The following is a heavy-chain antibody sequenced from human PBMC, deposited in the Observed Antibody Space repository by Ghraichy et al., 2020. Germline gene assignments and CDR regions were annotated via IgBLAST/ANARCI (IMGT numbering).Heavy chain of an antibody. CDR3: ARYYYDSSGSCDY. CDR1: GFTFSSYE. J-gene: IGHJ4*02. D-gene: IGHD3-22*01. V-gene: IGHV3-48*03. CDR2: ISSSGSTI. Sequence: GGSLRLSCAASGFTFSSYEMNWVRQAPGKGLEWVSYISSSGSTIYYADSVKGRFTISRDNAKNSLYLQMNSLRAEDTAVYYCARYYYDSSGSCDYWGQGTLVTVSS.